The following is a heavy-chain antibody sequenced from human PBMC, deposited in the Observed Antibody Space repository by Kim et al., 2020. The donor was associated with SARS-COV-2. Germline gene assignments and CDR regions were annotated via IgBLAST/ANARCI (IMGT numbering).Heavy chain of an antibody. CDR2: FDPEDGET. J-gene: IGHJ4*02. CDR3: VTVNDILTGYYNSGLDY. CDR1: GYTLTELS. Sequence: ASVKVSCKVSGYTLTELSMHWVRQAPGKGLEWMGGFDPEDGETIYAQKFQGRVTMTEDTSTDTAYMELSSLRSEDTAVNYCVTVNDILTGYYNSGLDYWGQGTLVTVSS. V-gene: IGHV1-24*01. D-gene: IGHD3-9*01.